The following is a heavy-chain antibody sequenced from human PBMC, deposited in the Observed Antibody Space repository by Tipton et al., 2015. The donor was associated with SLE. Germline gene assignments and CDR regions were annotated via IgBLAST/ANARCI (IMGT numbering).Heavy chain of an antibody. V-gene: IGHV3-30*04. J-gene: IGHJ4*02. D-gene: IGHD3-3*02. CDR2: ISYDGSNK. Sequence: QLVQSGAEVKKPGASVKVSCKASGYTFTGYYMHWVRQAPGKGLEWVAVISYDGSNKYYADSVKGRFTISRDNSKNTLYLQMNSLRAEDTAVYYCARDRRSIRDYWGQGTLVTVSS. CDR1: GYTFTGYY. CDR3: ARDRRSIRDY.